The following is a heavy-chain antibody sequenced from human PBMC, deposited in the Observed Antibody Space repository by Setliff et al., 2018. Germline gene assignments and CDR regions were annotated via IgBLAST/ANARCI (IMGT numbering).Heavy chain of an antibody. CDR1: GYTFTSYA. CDR3: ARSQWLGRIDN. Sequence: GASVKVSCKASGYTFTSYAMHWVRQAPGQRLEWMGWINAGHGNTKYSQKFQGRVTITRDTSASTAYMELSSLRSEDTAGYYCARSQWLGRIDNWGQGTLVTAPQ. D-gene: IGHD6-19*01. V-gene: IGHV1-3*01. CDR2: INAGHGNT. J-gene: IGHJ4*02.